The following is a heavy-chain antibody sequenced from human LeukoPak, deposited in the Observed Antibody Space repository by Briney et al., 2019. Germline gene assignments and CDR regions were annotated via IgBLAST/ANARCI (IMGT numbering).Heavy chain of an antibody. Sequence: PGGSLRLSCTASGFTFRDYNINWFRQAPGRGLEWVGFIRSKADGGTTEYAASVKGRFTISRDDSKNAAYLQINNLRAEDTALYYCARDERPSGHDFDYWGQGTLVTVSS. CDR2: IRSKADGGTT. CDR3: ARDERPSGHDFDY. V-gene: IGHV3-49*03. D-gene: IGHD1-1*01. J-gene: IGHJ4*02. CDR1: GFTFRDYN.